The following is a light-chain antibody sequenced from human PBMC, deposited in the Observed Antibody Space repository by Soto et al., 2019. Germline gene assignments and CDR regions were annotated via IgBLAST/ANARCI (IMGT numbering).Light chain of an antibody. CDR2: DAS. Sequence: EIVLTQSPATLSLSPGERATLSCRASQSVNSYLAWYQQKPGQAPRLLIYDASNRATGIPARFSGSWSGTDFTLTISRLEPKDFAVYYCQQRRNWPPITFGQGTRLEIK. J-gene: IGKJ5*01. CDR1: QSVNSY. V-gene: IGKV3-11*01. CDR3: QQRRNWPPIT.